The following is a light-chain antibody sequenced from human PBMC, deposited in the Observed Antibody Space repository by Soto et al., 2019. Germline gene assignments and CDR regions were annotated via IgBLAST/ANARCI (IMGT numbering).Light chain of an antibody. CDR2: GAT. Sequence: EIVMTQSPATLSVSPGERATLSCRASQSVSSNLAWYQQKPGQAPRLLIYGATSRATGIPDRFSGSGSGTDFTLTISRLEPEDFAVYYCQQYDSTPLYTFGQGTKLEIK. CDR1: QSVSSN. CDR3: QQYDSTPLYT. V-gene: IGKV3-20*01. J-gene: IGKJ2*01.